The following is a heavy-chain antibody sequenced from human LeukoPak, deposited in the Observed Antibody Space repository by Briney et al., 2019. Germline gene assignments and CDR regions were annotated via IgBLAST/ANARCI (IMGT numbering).Heavy chain of an antibody. Sequence: ASVKVSFKVSGYTLTELSMHWVRQAPGKGREWMGGFDPEDGETIYAQKFQGRVTMTEDTSTDTAYMELSSLRSEDTAVYYCATGAPYGDSGDYYYYMDVWGKGTTVTISS. CDR1: GYTLTELS. D-gene: IGHD4-17*01. CDR3: ATGAPYGDSGDYYYYMDV. CDR2: FDPEDGET. V-gene: IGHV1-24*01. J-gene: IGHJ6*03.